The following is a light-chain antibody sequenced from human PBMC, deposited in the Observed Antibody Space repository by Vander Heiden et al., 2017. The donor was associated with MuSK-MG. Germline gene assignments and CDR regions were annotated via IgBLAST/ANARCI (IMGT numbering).Light chain of an antibody. CDR2: KDT. J-gene: IGLJ2*01. CDR1: ALPKQY. V-gene: IGLV3-25*03. Sequence: SYALTQPCSVSVSPGQTATITCSGDALPKQYASWYQQRPGQAPVVVIYKDTERPSGSPERFSGSSSGTTVTLTISGVQAEDEADYYCQSADNSGNYVVFGGGTKLTVL. CDR3: QSADNSGNYVV.